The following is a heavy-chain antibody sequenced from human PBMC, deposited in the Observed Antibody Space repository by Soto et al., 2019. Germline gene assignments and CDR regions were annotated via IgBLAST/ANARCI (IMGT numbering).Heavy chain of an antibody. CDR1: GFTFSSYG. Sequence: PGGSLRLSCAASGFTFSSYGMHWVRQAPGKGLEWVAVISYDGSNKYYADSVKGRFTISRDNSKNTLYLQMNSLRAEDTAVYYCARGLELRFYDYWGQGTLVTVSS. D-gene: IGHD1-7*01. V-gene: IGHV3-30*03. CDR2: ISYDGSNK. CDR3: ARGLELRFYDY. J-gene: IGHJ4*02.